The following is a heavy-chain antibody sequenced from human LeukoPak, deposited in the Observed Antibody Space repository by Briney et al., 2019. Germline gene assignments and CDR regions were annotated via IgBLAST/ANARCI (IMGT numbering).Heavy chain of an antibody. CDR1: GFTFSSYA. D-gene: IGHD6-19*01. CDR2: ISGSGGSR. J-gene: IGHJ4*02. Sequence: GGSLRLSCAASGFTFSSYAMSWVRQAPGKGLEWVSAISGSGGSRYSADSVKGRFTISRDNSKNTLYLQMNSLRAEDTAVYYCAKDRGAVASSYWGQGTLVTVSS. CDR3: AKDRGAVASSY. V-gene: IGHV3-23*01.